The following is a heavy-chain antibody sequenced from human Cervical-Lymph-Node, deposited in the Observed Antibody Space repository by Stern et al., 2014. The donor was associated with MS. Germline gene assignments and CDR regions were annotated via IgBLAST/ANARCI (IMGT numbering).Heavy chain of an antibody. CDR3: TTDYDSVRTFGP. CDR2: IKSISDGETR. Sequence: EVQLVESGGDLVKPGGSLRLSCAASGFPFSNAWMSWVRQAPGKGLEWVGRIKSISDGETRDYVSPVKGRFTISRDDSKNTMYLQMNSLKTEDTAVYFCTTDYDSVRTFGPWGQGTLVTVSS. CDR1: GFPFSNAW. J-gene: IGHJ5*02. D-gene: IGHD3-9*01. V-gene: IGHV3-15*01.